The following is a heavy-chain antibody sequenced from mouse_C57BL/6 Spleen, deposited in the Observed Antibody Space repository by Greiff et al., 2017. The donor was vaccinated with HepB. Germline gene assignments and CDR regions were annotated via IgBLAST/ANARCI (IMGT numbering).Heavy chain of an antibody. CDR1: GYTFTSYT. V-gene: IGHV1-4*01. J-gene: IGHJ3*01. CDR2: INPSSGYT. Sequence: VQLQQSGAELARPGASVKMSCKASGYTFTSYTMHWVKQRPGQGLEWIGYINPSSGYTKYNQKFKDKATLTADKSSSTAYMQLSSLTSADSAVYYCARGTAQATWFAYWGQGTLVTVSA. CDR3: ARGTAQATWFAY. D-gene: IGHD3-2*02.